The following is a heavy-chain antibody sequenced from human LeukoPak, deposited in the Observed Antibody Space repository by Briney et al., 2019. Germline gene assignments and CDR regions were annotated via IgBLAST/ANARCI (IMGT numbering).Heavy chain of an antibody. CDR2: ISAYNGNT. J-gene: IGHJ1*01. V-gene: IGHV1-18*01. D-gene: IGHD6-13*01. CDR1: GYTFTSYG. Sequence: GASVKVSCKASGYTFTSYGISWVRQAPGQGLEWMGWISAYNGNTNYAQKLQGRVTMTTDTSTSTAYMELRSLRSDDTAVYYCARDRHGSSWDAQTSQHWGQGTLVTVSS. CDR3: ARDRHGSSWDAQTSQH.